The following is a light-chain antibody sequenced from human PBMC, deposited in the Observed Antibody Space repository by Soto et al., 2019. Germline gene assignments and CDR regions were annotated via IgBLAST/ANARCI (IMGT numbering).Light chain of an antibody. J-gene: IGKJ1*01. CDR2: VAS. Sequence: EIVLTQSPDTLSLSPGERATLSCRASSNNLAWYQHKPGQPPRLLIYVASRRATGIPDRFSGSGSGSEFTLTITRLEPEDFAVYYCQQHGSGPWTFGQGTKVEIK. V-gene: IGKV3-20*01. CDR1: SNN. CDR3: QQHGSGPWT.